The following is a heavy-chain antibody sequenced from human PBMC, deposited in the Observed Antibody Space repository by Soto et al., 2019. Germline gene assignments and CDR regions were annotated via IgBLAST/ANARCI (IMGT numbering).Heavy chain of an antibody. CDR2: IYYSGST. CDR1: GGSVSSGSYY. J-gene: IGHJ6*02. CDR3: ARQHGSGRYYYGMDV. V-gene: IGHV4-61*01. Sequence: SETLSLTCTVSGGSVSSGSYYWSWIRQPPGKGLEWIGYIYYSGSTNYNPSLKSRVTISVDTSKNQCSLKLSSVTAADTAVYYCARQHGSGRYYYGMDVWGQGTTVTVSS. D-gene: IGHD3-10*01.